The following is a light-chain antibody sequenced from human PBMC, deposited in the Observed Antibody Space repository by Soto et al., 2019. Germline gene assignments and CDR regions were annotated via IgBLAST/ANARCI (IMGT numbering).Light chain of an antibody. CDR3: QQYDSSPLT. V-gene: IGKV3-20*01. CDR1: QSVSSSY. J-gene: IGKJ4*01. Sequence: EIVLTQSPGTLSLSPGERATLSCRASQSVSSSYSAWYQQKPGQAPRLLIYGASSRATGIPDRFSGSGSGTDFTLTISRLEPEDFAVYHCQQYDSSPLTFGGGTKVEIK. CDR2: GAS.